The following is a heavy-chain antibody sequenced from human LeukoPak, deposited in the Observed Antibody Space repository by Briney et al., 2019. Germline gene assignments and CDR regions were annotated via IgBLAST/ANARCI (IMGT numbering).Heavy chain of an antibody. J-gene: IGHJ3*02. CDR3: ARDGGGPDVYDI. V-gene: IGHV3-48*01. CDR1: GFNFRSNS. CDR2: IASDSSSI. Sequence: GGSLRLSCAASGFNFRSNSMNWVRQAPGKGLEWVSYIASDSSSIHDADSVKGRFTISRDNAKNSLYLQMNSLRAEDTAVYYCARDGGGPDVYDIGAQGKMVPVSS.